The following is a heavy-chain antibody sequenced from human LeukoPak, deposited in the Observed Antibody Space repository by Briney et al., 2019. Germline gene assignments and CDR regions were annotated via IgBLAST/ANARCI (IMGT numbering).Heavy chain of an antibody. Sequence: GESLKISCKGSGYSFTSYWIGWVRQMPGKGLEWMGIIYPGDSDTRYSPSFQGQVTISADKSISTAYLQWSSLKASDTAMYYCARHRAYDSSSYYGSDAFDIWGQGTMVTVSS. CDR1: GYSFTSYW. J-gene: IGHJ3*02. D-gene: IGHD3-22*01. CDR2: IYPGDSDT. CDR3: ARHRAYDSSSYYGSDAFDI. V-gene: IGHV5-51*01.